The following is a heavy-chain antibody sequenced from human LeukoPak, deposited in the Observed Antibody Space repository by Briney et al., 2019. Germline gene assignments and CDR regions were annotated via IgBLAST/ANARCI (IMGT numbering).Heavy chain of an antibody. V-gene: IGHV1-2*02. Sequence: ASVKVSCKASGYTFVGYYLRWVRQAPGQGLEWMAWIDPYTGNTHYAQKFQGRITVTRETSISTTYMELSWLTSDDTALYYCAREYSASEHWGQGTLVTVSS. CDR3: AREYSASEH. D-gene: IGHD5-12*01. CDR1: GYTFVGYY. J-gene: IGHJ1*01. CDR2: IDPYTGNT.